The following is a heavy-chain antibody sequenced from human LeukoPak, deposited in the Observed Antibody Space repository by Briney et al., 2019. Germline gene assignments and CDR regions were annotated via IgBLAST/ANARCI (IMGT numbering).Heavy chain of an antibody. J-gene: IGHJ4*02. CDR3: AKRSTWYSSSFDY. CDR1: GYSISSGYY. Sequence: SETLPLTCTVSGYSISSGYYWSWIRQPPGKGLEWIGYIYYSGSTNYNPSLKSRVTISVDTSKNQFSLKLSSVTAADTAVYYCAKRSTWYSSSFDYWGQGTLVTVSS. V-gene: IGHV4-61*01. CDR2: IYYSGST. D-gene: IGHD6-6*01.